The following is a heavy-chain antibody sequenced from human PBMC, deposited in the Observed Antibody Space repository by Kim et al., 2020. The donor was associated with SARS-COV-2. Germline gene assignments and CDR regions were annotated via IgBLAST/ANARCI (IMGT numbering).Heavy chain of an antibody. J-gene: IGHJ4*02. CDR1: GGSISSGGYY. Sequence: SETLSLTCTVSGGSISSGGYYWSWIRQHPGKGLEWIGYIYYSGSTYYNPSLKSRVTISVDTSKNQFSLKLSSVTAADTAVYYCARGLSSPYYYDSSGYYLAYWGQGTLVTVSS. CDR2: IYYSGST. CDR3: ARGLSSPYYYDSSGYYLAY. D-gene: IGHD3-22*01. V-gene: IGHV4-31*03.